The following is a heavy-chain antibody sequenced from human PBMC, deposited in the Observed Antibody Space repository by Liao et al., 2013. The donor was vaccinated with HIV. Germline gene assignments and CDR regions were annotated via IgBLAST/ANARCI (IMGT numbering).Heavy chain of an antibody. J-gene: IGHJ5*02. CDR3: ATEEVHPFIAAPKLFDP. V-gene: IGHV4-39*07. CDR1: GGSIRGSRYY. CDR2: IYFTGST. D-gene: IGHD6-13*01. Sequence: QLQLQESGPGLVKPSETLSLTCSVSGGSIRGSRYYWAWIRQPPGKALEWIGRIYFTGSTYSNPSLNSRVSMSVDTSKNHFSLKLSSVTAADTAVYYCATEEVHPFIAAPKLFDPWGQGTLVSVSS.